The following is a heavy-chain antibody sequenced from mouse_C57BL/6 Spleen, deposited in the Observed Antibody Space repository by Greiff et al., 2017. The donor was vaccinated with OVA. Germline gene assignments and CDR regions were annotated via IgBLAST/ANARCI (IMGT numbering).Heavy chain of an antibody. V-gene: IGHV1-69*01. J-gene: IGHJ4*01. CDR3: ARGDYGSSLYAMDY. CDR1: GYTFTSYW. CDR2: IDPSDSYT. D-gene: IGHD1-1*01. Sequence: QVQLQQPGAELVMPGASVKPSCKASGYTFTSYWMHWVKQRPGQGLEWIGEIDPSDSYTNYNQKFKGKSTLTVDKSSSTAYMQLSSLTSEDSAVYYCARGDYGSSLYAMDYWGQGTSVTVSS.